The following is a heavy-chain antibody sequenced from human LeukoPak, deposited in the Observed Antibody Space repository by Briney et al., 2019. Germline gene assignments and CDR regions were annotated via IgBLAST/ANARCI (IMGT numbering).Heavy chain of an antibody. CDR3: AREADYYDSSGPY. CDR1: GGSISSSSYY. V-gene: IGHV4-39*07. D-gene: IGHD3-22*01. Sequence: SETLSLTCTVSGGSISSSSYYWGWIRQPPGKGLEWIGEINHSGSTNYNPSLKSRVTISVDTSKNQFSLKLSSVTAADTAVYYCAREADYYDSSGPYWGQGTLVTVSS. CDR2: INHSGST. J-gene: IGHJ4*02.